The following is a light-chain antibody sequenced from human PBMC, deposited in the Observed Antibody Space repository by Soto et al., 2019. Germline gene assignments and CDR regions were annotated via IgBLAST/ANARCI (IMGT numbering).Light chain of an antibody. CDR1: SSDVGGYNY. CDR2: EVS. J-gene: IGLJ3*02. CDR3: SSYTSSSTWV. V-gene: IGLV2-14*01. Sequence: QSVLTQPASVSGSPGQSITISCTGTSSDVGGYNYVSWYQQHPGKAPKLMIYEVSNRPSGVSNRFSGSISANTASLTISGLQADDEADYYCSSYTSSSTWVFGGGTKLTVL.